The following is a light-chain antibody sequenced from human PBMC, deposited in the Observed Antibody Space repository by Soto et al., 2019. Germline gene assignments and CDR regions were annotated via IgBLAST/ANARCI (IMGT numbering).Light chain of an antibody. V-gene: IGKV3-11*01. CDR3: QQYGSSGT. J-gene: IGKJ1*01. Sequence: EIVLTQSPATLSLSPGERATLSCRASQSVSSYLAWYQQKPGQAPRLLIYDASNRATGIPARFTGSGSETDFTLTISSLEPEDFAVYYCQQYGSSGTFGQGTKVDI. CDR2: DAS. CDR1: QSVSSY.